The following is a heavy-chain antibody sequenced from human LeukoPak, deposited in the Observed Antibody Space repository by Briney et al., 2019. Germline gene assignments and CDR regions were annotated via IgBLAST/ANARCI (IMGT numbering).Heavy chain of an antibody. CDR1: GGSFSGYY. D-gene: IGHD2-2*01. CDR2: INDSGST. V-gene: IGHV4-34*01. CDR3: ARDQAQYCSSTSCHWDWYFDL. Sequence: SETLSLTCAVYGGSFSGYYWSWIRQPPGKGLEWIGEINDSGSTNYNPSLKSRVTISVDTSKNQFSLKLSSVTAADTAVYYCARDQAQYCSSTSCHWDWYFDLWGRGTLVTVSS. J-gene: IGHJ2*01.